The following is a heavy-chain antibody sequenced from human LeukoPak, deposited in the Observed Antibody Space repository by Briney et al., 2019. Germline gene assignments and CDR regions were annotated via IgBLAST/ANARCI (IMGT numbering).Heavy chain of an antibody. Sequence: SETLSLTCTVSGGSISSGSYYWSWIRQPAGKALEWIGRVYTNGSTAYNPSLKSRLSMSIDTSKDEFCLKLSSVTAADTAVYYCARVLRGFLTLGINYFDLWGRGTLVTVSS. D-gene: IGHD1-14*01. CDR2: VYTNGST. J-gene: IGHJ2*01. CDR3: ARVLRGFLTLGINYFDL. V-gene: IGHV4-61*02. CDR1: GGSISSGSYY.